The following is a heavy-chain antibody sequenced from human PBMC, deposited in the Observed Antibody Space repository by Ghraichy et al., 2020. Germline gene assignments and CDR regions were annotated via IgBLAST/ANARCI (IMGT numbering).Heavy chain of an antibody. V-gene: IGHV4-30-2*01. CDR2: IYHSGST. D-gene: IGHD2/OR15-2a*01. CDR1: GGSISSGGYS. CDR3: ARGNSWGAFDI. Sequence: SETLSLTCAVSGGSISSGGYSWSWILQPPGKGLEWIGYIYHSGSTYYNPSLKSRVTISVDRSKNQFSLKLSSVTAADTAVYYCARGNSWGAFDIWGQGTMVTVSS. J-gene: IGHJ3*02.